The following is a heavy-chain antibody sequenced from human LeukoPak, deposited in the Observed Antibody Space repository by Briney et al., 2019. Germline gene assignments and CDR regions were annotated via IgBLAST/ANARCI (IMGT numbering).Heavy chain of an antibody. CDR2: ISYDGNNR. CDR3: ARDPVYSTDSSRMGWFDP. Sequence: GGSLRLSCAASGFTFSTFAMHWVRQAPGKGLEWVAVISYDGNNRYYADSVKGRFTISRDTSKNTLSLQMNSLRAEDTALYYCARDPVYSTDSSRMGWFDPWGQGTLVTVSS. J-gene: IGHJ5*02. CDR1: GFTFSTFA. V-gene: IGHV3-30-3*01. D-gene: IGHD6-13*01.